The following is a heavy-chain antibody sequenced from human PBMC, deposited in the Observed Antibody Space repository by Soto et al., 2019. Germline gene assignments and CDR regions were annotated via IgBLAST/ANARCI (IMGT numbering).Heavy chain of an antibody. V-gene: IGHV1-2*02. D-gene: IGHD2-15*01. CDR2: FDPYSGGS. CDR3: ARARIGGSSAVDF. J-gene: IGHJ4*02. Sequence: ASVKVSCKASGYTFTDYFIHWVRQAPGQGLEWMGWFDPYSGGSKYAENFQGRVTMTRDTSINTAYMEMNRLTSDDRAIYYCARARIGGSSAVDFWGRGTLVTVSS. CDR1: GYTFTDYF.